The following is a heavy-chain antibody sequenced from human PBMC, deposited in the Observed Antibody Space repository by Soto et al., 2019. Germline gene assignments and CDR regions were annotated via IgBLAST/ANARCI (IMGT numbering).Heavy chain of an antibody. D-gene: IGHD3-16*01. CDR3: ARASWAGALGPNY. Sequence: QVQLQESGPGLVKPSQTLSLTCTVYGGSISSGDYYWTWILQHPGEGLEGIGDIHYSGKTYYNPSLKSRVTRSVDTSKNQFSLKLISVIAADTAIYYCARASWAGALGPNYGCQGALVKVSS. J-gene: IGHJ4*02. V-gene: IGHV4-31*03. CDR2: IHYSGKT. CDR1: GGSISSGDYY.